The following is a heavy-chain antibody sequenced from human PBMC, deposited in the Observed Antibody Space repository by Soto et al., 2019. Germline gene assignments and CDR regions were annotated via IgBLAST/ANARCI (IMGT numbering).Heavy chain of an antibody. Sequence: QLQLQESGPGLVKPSETLSLTCTVSGGSISSSDNFWGWIRQPPGKGLELIGSIYYSGSTYNNPSPNSRVPLSVDTSKTQFSLKLNSVTAADAAVYYCSRYYGDYKNYFDYWGHGTLVTVSS. J-gene: IGHJ4*01. D-gene: IGHD4-17*01. CDR1: GGSISSSDNF. CDR2: IYYSGST. CDR3: SRYYGDYKNYFDY. V-gene: IGHV4-39*01.